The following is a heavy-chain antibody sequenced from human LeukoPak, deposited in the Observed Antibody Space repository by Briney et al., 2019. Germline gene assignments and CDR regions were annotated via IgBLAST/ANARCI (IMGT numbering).Heavy chain of an antibody. D-gene: IGHD2-2*02. CDR3: ARDLLGYCSSTSCYTGAFDI. CDR2: ISSSSSTI. CDR1: GFTFSSYS. Sequence: GGSLRLSCAASGFTFSSYSMNWARQAPGKGLEWVSYISSSSSTIYYADSVKGRFTISRDNAKNSLYLQMNSLRAEDTAAYYCARDLLGYCSSTSCYTGAFDIWGQGTMVTVSS. V-gene: IGHV3-48*01. J-gene: IGHJ3*02.